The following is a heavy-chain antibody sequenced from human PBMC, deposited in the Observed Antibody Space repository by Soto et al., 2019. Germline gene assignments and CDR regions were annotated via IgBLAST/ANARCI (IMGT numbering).Heavy chain of an antibody. D-gene: IGHD3-22*01. Sequence: EVQLVESGGGLVQPGGSLRLSCAASGFTFSSYWMSWVRQAPGKGLEWVANIKQDGSEKYYVDSVKGRFTISRDNAKNSLYLQMNSLRAEDTAVYYCARDLPGGGYSPRNLFDPWGQGTLVTVSS. CDR3: ARDLPGGGYSPRNLFDP. CDR1: GFTFSSYW. CDR2: IKQDGSEK. V-gene: IGHV3-7*01. J-gene: IGHJ5*02.